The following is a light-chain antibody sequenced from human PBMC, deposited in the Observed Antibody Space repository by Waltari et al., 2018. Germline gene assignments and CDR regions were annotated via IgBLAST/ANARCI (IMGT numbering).Light chain of an antibody. J-gene: IGLJ2*01. CDR1: SSDVGGYNY. Sequence: QSALTQPASVSGSPGQSITISCTGTSSDVGGYNYVSWYQQHPGKAPKLMIYDVSKRTSGVSHRCAGSKSGNTASLTISGLQAEDEADYYCCSYAGSSTFDVVFGGGTKLTVL. CDR3: CSYAGSSTFDVV. V-gene: IGLV2-23*02. CDR2: DVS.